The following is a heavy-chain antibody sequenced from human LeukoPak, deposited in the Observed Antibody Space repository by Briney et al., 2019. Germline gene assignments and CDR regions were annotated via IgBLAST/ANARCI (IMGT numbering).Heavy chain of an antibody. V-gene: IGHV3-33*01. D-gene: IGHD6-13*01. Sequence: PGGSLRLSCAASGFTFSSYGMHWVRQAPGKGLEWVAVIWYDGSSKYYADSVKGRFTISRDNSKNTLYLQMNSLRAEDTAVYYCAREHLGSSWYPNDAFDIWGQGTMVTVSS. J-gene: IGHJ3*02. CDR3: AREHLGSSWYPNDAFDI. CDR1: GFTFSSYG. CDR2: IWYDGSSK.